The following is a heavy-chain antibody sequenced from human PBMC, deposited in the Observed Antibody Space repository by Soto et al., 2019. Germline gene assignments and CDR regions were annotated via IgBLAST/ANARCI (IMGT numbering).Heavy chain of an antibody. CDR1: GVSITNGDW. V-gene: IGHV4-4*02. CDR3: ARDRPSIDAFDL. J-gene: IGHJ3*01. CDR2: IYHSGST. Sequence: TSETLSLTCAVSGVSITNGDWWSWVRQPPGKGLEWIGEIYHSGSTKYNPSLESRATISVGKSTKQFSLRLDSVTAADTAFYYCARDRPSIDAFDLWGQGTMVTVSS.